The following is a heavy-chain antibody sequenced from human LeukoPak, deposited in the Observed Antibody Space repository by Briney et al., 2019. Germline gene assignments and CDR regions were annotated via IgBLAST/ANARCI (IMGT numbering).Heavy chain of an antibody. V-gene: IGHV3-15*01. D-gene: IGHD4-23*01. Sequence: PGGSLRLSCAASGLPLSSYPMRGVRQAPGKGLEWVGRMKSKTDGRTTDYAAPVKGRFTISRDDSKNTLYLQMNSLKTEDTAVYYCTTDLGDYGGKVLDYWGQGTLVTVSS. CDR2: MKSKTDGRTT. CDR1: GLPLSSYP. J-gene: IGHJ4*02. CDR3: TTDLGDYGGKVLDY.